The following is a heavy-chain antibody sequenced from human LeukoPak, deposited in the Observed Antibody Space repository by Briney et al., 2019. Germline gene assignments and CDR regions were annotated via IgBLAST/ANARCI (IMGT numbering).Heavy chain of an antibody. CDR3: ASLGESWDPDTFDI. CDR2: IKQDGSEK. Sequence: GGSLRLSCAASGFTFSSYWMSWVRQAPGKGLEWVANIKQDGSEKYYVDSVKGRFTISRDNAKNSLYLQMNSLRAEDTAVYYCASLGESWDPDTFDIWGQGTMVTVSS. V-gene: IGHV3-7*01. D-gene: IGHD3-16*01. J-gene: IGHJ3*02. CDR1: GFTFSSYW.